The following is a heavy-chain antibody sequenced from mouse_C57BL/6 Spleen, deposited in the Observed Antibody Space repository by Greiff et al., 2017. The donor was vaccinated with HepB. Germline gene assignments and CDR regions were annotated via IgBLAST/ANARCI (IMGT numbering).Heavy chain of an antibody. V-gene: IGHV1-47*01. CDR2: FHPYNDDT. CDR1: GYTFTTYP. Sequence: QVHVKQSGAELVKPGASVKMSCKASGYTFTTYPIEWMKQNHGKSLEWIGNFHPYNDDTKYNEKFKGKATLTVEKSSSTVYLELSRLTSDDSAVYYCARGGYYDRAMDYWGQGTSVTVSS. CDR3: ARGGYYDRAMDY. J-gene: IGHJ4*01. D-gene: IGHD2-4*01.